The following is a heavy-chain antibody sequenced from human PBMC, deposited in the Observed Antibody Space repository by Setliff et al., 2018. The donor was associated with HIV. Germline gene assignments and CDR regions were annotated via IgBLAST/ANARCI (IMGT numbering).Heavy chain of an antibody. J-gene: IGHJ5*01. CDR3: ARGRRYGGNSAGSYFDY. Sequence: TSETLSLTCTVSRGSINSDDYYWSWIRQPAGKGLEWVGRIYTSGSTNYNPSLKSRVTISQDRSKNQFSLSLSSVTATDTAVYYCARGRRYGGNSAGSYFDYWGHGILVTVSS. D-gene: IGHD2-21*02. CDR2: IYTSGST. CDR1: RGSINSDDYY. V-gene: IGHV4-61*02.